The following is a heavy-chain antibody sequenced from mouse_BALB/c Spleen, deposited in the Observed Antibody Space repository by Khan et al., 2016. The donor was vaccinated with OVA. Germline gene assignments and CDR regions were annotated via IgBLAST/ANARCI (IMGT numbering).Heavy chain of an antibody. CDR2: ISYSGNT. CDR1: GYSITSDYA. CDR3: ARVYGGDFDY. J-gene: IGHJ2*02. V-gene: IGHV3-2*02. Sequence: EVKLEESGPGLVKPSQSLSLTCTVTGYSITSDYAWNWIRQFPGNKLEWMGFISYSGNTKYNPSLNSRFSITRDTSKNQFFLQLNSVTTEDTATYYCARVYGGDFDYWGQGTSLTVSS. D-gene: IGHD1-1*01.